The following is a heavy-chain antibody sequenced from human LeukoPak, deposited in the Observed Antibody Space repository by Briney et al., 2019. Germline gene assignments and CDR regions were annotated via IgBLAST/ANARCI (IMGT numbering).Heavy chain of an antibody. Sequence: SETLSLTCAVYGGSFSGYYWSWIRQPPGKGLEWIGEINHSGSTNYNPSLKSRVTMSVDTSKNQFSLKLSSVTAADTAVYYCARGYYDILTGYFFYWYFDLWGRGTQVTVSS. CDR1: GGSFSGYY. CDR2: INHSGST. D-gene: IGHD3-9*01. J-gene: IGHJ2*01. CDR3: ARGYYDILTGYFFYWYFDL. V-gene: IGHV4-34*01.